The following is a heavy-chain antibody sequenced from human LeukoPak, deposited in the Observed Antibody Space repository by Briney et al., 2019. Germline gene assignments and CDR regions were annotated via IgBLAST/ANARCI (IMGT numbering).Heavy chain of an antibody. J-gene: IGHJ4*02. V-gene: IGHV4-34*01. CDR2: INHSGST. D-gene: IGHD1-14*01. CDR3: ARAGTPIGRGYFDY. CDR1: GGSFSGYY. Sequence: TASETLSLTCAVYGGSFSGYYWSWIRQPPGKGLEWIGEINHSGSTNYNPSLKGRVTISVDTSKNQFSLKLSSVTAADTAVYYCARAGTPIGRGYFDYWGQGTLVTVSS.